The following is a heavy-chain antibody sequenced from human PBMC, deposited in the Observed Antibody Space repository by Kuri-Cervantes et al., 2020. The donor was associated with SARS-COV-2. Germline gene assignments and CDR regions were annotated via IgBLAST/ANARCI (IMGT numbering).Heavy chain of an antibody. CDR1: GGTFTSYD. Sequence: ASVKVSCNASGGTFTSYDINWVRQATGQGLEWMGWMNPNSGNTGYAQKFQGRVTITRNTSISTAYMDLTSLRSADTAVYYCARSSSSSFYYYYYTDVWGKGTTVTVSS. D-gene: IGHD6-6*01. J-gene: IGHJ6*03. CDR3: ARSSSSSFYYYYYTDV. CDR2: MNPNSGNT. V-gene: IGHV1-8*03.